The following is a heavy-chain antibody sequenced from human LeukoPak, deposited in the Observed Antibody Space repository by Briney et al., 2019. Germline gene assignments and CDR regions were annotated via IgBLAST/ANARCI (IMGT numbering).Heavy chain of an antibody. J-gene: IGHJ4*02. V-gene: IGHV3-66*01. CDR2: IYSGGST. CDR3: ARTDYSNYGAPSDY. D-gene: IGHD4-4*01. Sequence: PGGSLRLSCAASGFTVSSNYMSWVRQAPGKGLEWVSVIYSGGSTYYADSVKGRFTISRDNSKNTLYLQMNSLRAEDTAVYYCARTDYSNYGAPSDYWGQGTLVTVSS. CDR1: GFTVSSNY.